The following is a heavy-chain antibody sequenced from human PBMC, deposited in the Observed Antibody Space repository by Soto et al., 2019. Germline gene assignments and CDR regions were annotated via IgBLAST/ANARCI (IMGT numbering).Heavy chain of an antibody. V-gene: IGHV3-23*01. CDR1: GFSFSSYA. CDR3: AKGYIEYGASVDH. Sequence: EVQLLDSGGGLVQPGGSLRLACTASGFSFSSYAMVWVRQAQGKGLEWVSVISARGGSLYFADSVKGRFTISRDNSKNVLSLEMNNLRAEDTATYFCAKGYIEYGASVDHGGQGTLVLVSS. CDR2: ISARGGSL. J-gene: IGHJ4*02. D-gene: IGHD2-8*01.